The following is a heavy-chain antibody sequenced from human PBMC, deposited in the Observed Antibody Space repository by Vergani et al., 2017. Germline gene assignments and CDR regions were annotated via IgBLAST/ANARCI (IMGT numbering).Heavy chain of an antibody. Sequence: EVQLLESGGGLVQPGESLRLSCTVSGFTFTSYGISWVRQAPGKGLEWVSGISASGGSTYYTDSVKGRFIISRDISKNTLYLQMSSLRADDTAVYYCGRGRDNYNWGQGTLVTVSS. CDR3: GRGRDNYN. J-gene: IGHJ4*02. V-gene: IGHV3-23*01. D-gene: IGHD5-24*01. CDR1: GFTFTSYG. CDR2: ISASGGST.